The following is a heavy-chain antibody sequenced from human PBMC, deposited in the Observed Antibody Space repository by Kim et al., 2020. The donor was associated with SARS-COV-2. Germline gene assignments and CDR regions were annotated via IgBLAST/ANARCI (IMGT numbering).Heavy chain of an antibody. CDR3: ARANVDTAMVLEGFVYDSSGYYSYYFDY. CDR2: ISSSGSTI. Sequence: GGSLRLSCAASGFTFSDYYMSWIRQAPGKGLEWVSYISSSGSTIYYADSVKGRFTISRDNAKNSLYLQMNSLRAEDTAVYYCARANVDTAMVLEGFVYDSSGYYSYYFDYWGQGTLVTVSS. D-gene: IGHD3-22*01. J-gene: IGHJ4*02. V-gene: IGHV3-11*01. CDR1: GFTFSDYY.